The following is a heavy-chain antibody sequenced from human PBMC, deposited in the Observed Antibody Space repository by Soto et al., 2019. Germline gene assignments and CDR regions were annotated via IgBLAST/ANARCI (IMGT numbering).Heavy chain of an antibody. CDR2: IYYSGST. J-gene: IGHJ5*02. Sequence: SETLSLTCTVSGGSISSGDYYWSWIRQPPGKGLEWIGYIYYSGSTYYNPSLKSRVTISVDTSKNQFSLKLSSVTAADTAVYYCASFLLQYGDDNWIDLWGQGTLVTVSS. CDR1: GGSISSGDYY. V-gene: IGHV4-30-4*01. CDR3: ASFLLQYGDDNWIDL. D-gene: IGHD4-17*01.